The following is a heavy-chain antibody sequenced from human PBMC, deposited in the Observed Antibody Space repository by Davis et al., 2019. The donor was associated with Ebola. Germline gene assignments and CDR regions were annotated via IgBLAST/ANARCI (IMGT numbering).Heavy chain of an antibody. CDR1: GGSFSGYY. CDR3: ASGIGGGWFDP. J-gene: IGHJ5*02. V-gene: IGHV4-34*01. Sequence: ETLSLTCAVYGGSFSGYYWSWIRQPPGKGLEWIGEINHSGSTDYNPSLKSRVTISVDTSKNQFSLKLSSVTAADTAVYYCASGIGGGWFDPWGQGTLVTVSS. CDR2: INHSGST. D-gene: IGHD1-26*01.